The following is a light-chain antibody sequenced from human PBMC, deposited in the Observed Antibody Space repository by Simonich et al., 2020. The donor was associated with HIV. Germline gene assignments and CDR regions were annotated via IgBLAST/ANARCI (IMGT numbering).Light chain of an antibody. CDR3: QQYNNWLT. J-gene: IGKJ4*01. V-gene: IGKV3-15*01. CDR1: QSVSSN. Sequence: EIVMTQSPATLSVSPGERATLSCSASQSVSSNLAWYQQKPGQAPRLLINGASTRATGIPARFSGSGSGTEFTLTISSMQSEDFAVYCCQQYNNWLTFGGGTKVEIK. CDR2: GAS.